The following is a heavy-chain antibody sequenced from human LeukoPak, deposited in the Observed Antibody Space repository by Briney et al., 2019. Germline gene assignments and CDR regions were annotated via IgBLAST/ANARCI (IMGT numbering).Heavy chain of an antibody. J-gene: IGHJ3*02. CDR3: AKGVGSYGSFGAFDI. Sequence: GGSLRLSCAASGFTFSSYAMSWVRQAPGKGLEWVSAISGSGGSTYYADSVKGRFTIFRDNSKNTLYLQMNSLRAEDTAVYYCAKGVGSYGSFGAFDIWGQGTMVTVSS. D-gene: IGHD1-26*01. V-gene: IGHV3-23*01. CDR2: ISGSGGST. CDR1: GFTFSSYA.